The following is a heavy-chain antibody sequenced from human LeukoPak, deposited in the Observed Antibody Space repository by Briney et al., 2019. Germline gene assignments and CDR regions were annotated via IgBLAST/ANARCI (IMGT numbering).Heavy chain of an antibody. D-gene: IGHD1-26*01. CDR2: ISYDGSNQ. Sequence: GGSLRLSCAASGFTFSSYGMHWVRQAPGKGLEWVAVISYDGSNQKYADSVKGRFIISRDNSKNTLYLQMNSLRAEDTAVYYCAKCKRGSGTYYDCFDYWGQGTLVTVSS. CDR1: GFTFSSYG. CDR3: AKCKRGSGTYYDCFDY. J-gene: IGHJ4*02. V-gene: IGHV3-30*18.